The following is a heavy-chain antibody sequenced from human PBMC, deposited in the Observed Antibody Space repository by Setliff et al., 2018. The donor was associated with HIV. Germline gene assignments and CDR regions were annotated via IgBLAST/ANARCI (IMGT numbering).Heavy chain of an antibody. Sequence: HPGGSLRLSCAASGFTFRNYAMHWVRQAPGKGLEWVGVISYDGSNQYYADSVKGRFTISRDNSKNTLYLQMTSLRAEDTAVYYCVSREGTIVVVDHWGQGTLVTVSS. J-gene: IGHJ4*02. D-gene: IGHD3-22*01. CDR3: VSREGTIVVVDH. V-gene: IGHV3-30*04. CDR2: ISYDGSNQ. CDR1: GFTFRNYA.